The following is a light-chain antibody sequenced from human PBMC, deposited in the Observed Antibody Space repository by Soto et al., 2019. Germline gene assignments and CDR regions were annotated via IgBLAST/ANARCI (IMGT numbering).Light chain of an antibody. J-gene: IGKJ3*01. CDR1: QSISSY. CDR3: QQSYSSPFT. V-gene: IGKV1-39*01. CDR2: AAS. Sequence: DIQMTQSPSSLSASVGDRVTITCRASQSISSYLNWYQQKPGKAPNLLIYAASSLQSGVPSKFSGSGSGTDFTLTISSVQPEDFATYYCQQSYSSPFTFGPGTKVDIK.